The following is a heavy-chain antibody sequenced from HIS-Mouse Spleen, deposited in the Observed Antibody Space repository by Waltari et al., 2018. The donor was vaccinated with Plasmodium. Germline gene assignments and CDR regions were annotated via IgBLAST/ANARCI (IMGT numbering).Heavy chain of an antibody. Sequence: QVQLVESGGGVVQPGRSLRLSCAASGVPFSSYGMHGVRQAPGEGLEWVAVISYDGSNKYYADSVKGRFTNSRDNSKNTLYLQMNSLRAEDTAVYYCAKAQGVINFDYWGQGTLVTVSS. D-gene: IGHD3-16*01. CDR3: AKAQGVINFDY. V-gene: IGHV3-30*18. CDR1: GVPFSSYG. J-gene: IGHJ4*02. CDR2: ISYDGSNK.